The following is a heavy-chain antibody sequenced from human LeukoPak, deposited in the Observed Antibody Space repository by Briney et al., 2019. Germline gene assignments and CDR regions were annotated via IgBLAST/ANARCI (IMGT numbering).Heavy chain of an antibody. CDR2: LYTSGST. CDR1: GGSISSGTYY. Sequence: SETLSLTCTVSGGSISSGTYYWSWIRQPAGKALEWIERLYTSGSTNYNPSLKSRVTISVDTSKNQFSLKLSSVTAADTAVYYCARQDIRGYSYGYGYWGQGTLVTVSS. D-gene: IGHD5-18*01. V-gene: IGHV4-61*02. CDR3: ARQDIRGYSYGYGY. J-gene: IGHJ4*02.